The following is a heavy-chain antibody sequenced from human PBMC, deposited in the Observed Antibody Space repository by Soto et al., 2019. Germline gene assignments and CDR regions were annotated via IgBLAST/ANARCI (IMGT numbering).Heavy chain of an antibody. D-gene: IGHD3-16*01. CDR1: GGSISSSSYY. CDR3: ARQYDYVWGSYLP. CDR2: IYYSGST. Sequence: SETLSLTCTVSGGSISSSSYYWGWIRQPPGKGLEWIGIIYYSGSTYYNPSLKSRATISVDTSKNQFSLKLSSVTAADTAVYYCARQYDYVWGSYLPWGQGTLVTVSS. V-gene: IGHV4-39*01. J-gene: IGHJ5*02.